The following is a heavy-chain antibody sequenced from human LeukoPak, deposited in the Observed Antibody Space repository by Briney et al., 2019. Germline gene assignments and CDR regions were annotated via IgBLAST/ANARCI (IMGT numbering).Heavy chain of an antibody. CDR2: MFYTGSG. J-gene: IGHJ5*02. V-gene: IGHV4-59*01. Sequence: KSSETLSLTCTVSGGSMSNYYWNWIRQPPGKGLEWIGYMFYTGSGKYNPSLKSRVTISVDTSKRQISLKLTSVTAADTAVYYCATNLPGYSYGYWAAWGQGTLVTVSS. CDR1: GGSMSNYY. D-gene: IGHD5-18*01. CDR3: ATNLPGYSYGYWAA.